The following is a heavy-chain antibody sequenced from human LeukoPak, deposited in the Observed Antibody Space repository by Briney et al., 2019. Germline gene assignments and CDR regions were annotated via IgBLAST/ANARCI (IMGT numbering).Heavy chain of an antibody. V-gene: IGHV3-30-3*01. J-gene: IGHJ4*02. CDR1: GFTFSSYP. Sequence: GGSLRLSCAASGFTFSSYPMHWVRQAPGKGLGWVAVISYDGSNKYYADSVKGRFTISRDNSKNTLYLQMNNLRAEDTAVFYCARPCSGGSCYQGYWGQGTLVTVSS. CDR3: ARPCSGGSCYQGY. D-gene: IGHD2-15*01. CDR2: ISYDGSNK.